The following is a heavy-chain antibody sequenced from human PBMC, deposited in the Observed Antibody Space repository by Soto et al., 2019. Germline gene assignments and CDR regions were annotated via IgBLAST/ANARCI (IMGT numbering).Heavy chain of an antibody. CDR2: IHPSAGSA. CDR3: ARGFWSYFETSGYYDY. Sequence: QVQLVQSGAEVTEPGASVKISCKTSGYTFTSYYIHWIRQVPGVGLQWLGIIHPSAGSATYAEEFLGRVTMTRVSSTRTFYMELTRLQSEDTAVYFCARGFWSYFETSGYYDYWGQGPLITVSS. J-gene: IGHJ4*02. CDR1: GYTFTSYY. V-gene: IGHV1-46*01. D-gene: IGHD3-22*01.